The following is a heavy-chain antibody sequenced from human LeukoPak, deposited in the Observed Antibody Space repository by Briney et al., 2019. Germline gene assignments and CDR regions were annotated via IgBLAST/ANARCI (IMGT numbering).Heavy chain of an antibody. CDR2: IYSGGST. J-gene: IGHJ6*02. D-gene: IGHD3-10*01. V-gene: IGHV3-66*01. CDR3: ARDQAKSYGYYHYFYAMYA. Sequence: GGSLRLLCAASGLSVSNNYVTWVRQAPGTGLEWVSIIYSGGSTYYADSVKGRFTISRDNSKNTLFLQMNNLTAEDTAVYYCARDQAKSYGYYHYFYAMYASGQGTTVTVSS. CDR1: GLSVSNNY.